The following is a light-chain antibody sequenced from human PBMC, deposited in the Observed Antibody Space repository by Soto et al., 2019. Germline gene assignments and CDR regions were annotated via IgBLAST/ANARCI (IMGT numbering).Light chain of an antibody. CDR2: STS. CDR3: QQYGSSPRIT. J-gene: IGKJ5*01. Sequence: VLTQSPGTLSLSPGERATLSCRASQSVDRSDIAWYQQKPGEAPRLLIYSTSTRAAGIPDRFSVSGSGTDFSLTISRLEPEDFAVYYCQQYGSSPRITFGQGTRLEIK. V-gene: IGKV3-20*01. CDR1: QSVDRSD.